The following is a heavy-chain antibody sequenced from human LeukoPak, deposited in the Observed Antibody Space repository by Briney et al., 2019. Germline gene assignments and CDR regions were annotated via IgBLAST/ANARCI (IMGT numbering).Heavy chain of an antibody. V-gene: IGHV3-11*04. CDR3: ARDKAVGPTHFDY. J-gene: IGHJ4*02. CDR2: ISSSGSTI. D-gene: IGHD1-26*01. Sequence: PGGSLRLSCAASGFTFSDYYMSWIRQAPGKGLEWVSYISSSGSTIYYADSVKGRFTISRDNARNSLYLQMDSLRAEDTAVYYCARDKAVGPTHFDYWGQGTLVTVS. CDR1: GFTFSDYY.